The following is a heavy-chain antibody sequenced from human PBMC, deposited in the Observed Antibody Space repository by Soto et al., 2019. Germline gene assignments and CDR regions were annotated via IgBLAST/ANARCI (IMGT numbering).Heavy chain of an antibody. CDR3: AKDPRGYYDSSGYQNY. Sequence: EVQLLESGGGLVQPGGSLRLSCAASGFTFSSYAMSWVRQAPGKGLEWVSAISGSGGSTYYADSVKGRFTISRDNSKNTLYLQMNSLRAEDTAVYYCAKDPRGYYDSSGYQNYWGQGTLVTVSS. V-gene: IGHV3-23*01. J-gene: IGHJ4*02. D-gene: IGHD3-22*01. CDR1: GFTFSSYA. CDR2: ISGSGGST.